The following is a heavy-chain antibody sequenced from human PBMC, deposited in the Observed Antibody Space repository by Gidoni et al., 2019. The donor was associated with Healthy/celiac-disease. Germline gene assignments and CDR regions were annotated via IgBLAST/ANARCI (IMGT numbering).Heavy chain of an antibody. Sequence: QVQLQESGPGLVKPSQTLSLTCTVSGGSISSGSYYWSWIRQPAGKGLEWIGRIYTSGSTNYNPSLKSRVTISVDTSKNQFSLKLSSVTAADTAVYYCARDSSYRTVVTQDWGQGTLVTVSS. CDR3: ARDSSYRTVVTQD. CDR1: GGSISSGSYY. J-gene: IGHJ4*02. CDR2: IYTSGST. V-gene: IGHV4-61*02. D-gene: IGHD2-21*02.